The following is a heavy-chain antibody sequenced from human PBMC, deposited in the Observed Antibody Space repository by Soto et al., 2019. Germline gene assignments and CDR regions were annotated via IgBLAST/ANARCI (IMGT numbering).Heavy chain of an antibody. D-gene: IGHD3-3*01. CDR3: ARALSGPRGRRITIFGVVIMESYGMDV. V-gene: IGHV3-33*01. Sequence: PGGSLRLSCAASGFPFSIYGMHLVRQAPGKGLEWVAFIWYDGSNKYYADSVKGRFTISRDNSKNTLYLQMNSLRAEDTAVYYCARALSGPRGRRITIFGVVIMESYGMDVWGHGPTVTVSS. CDR2: IWYDGSNK. J-gene: IGHJ6*02. CDR1: GFPFSIYG.